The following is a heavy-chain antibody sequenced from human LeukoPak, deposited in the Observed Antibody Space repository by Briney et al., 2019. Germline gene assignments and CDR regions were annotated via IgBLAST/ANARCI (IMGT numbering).Heavy chain of an antibody. V-gene: IGHV3-23*01. CDR3: AKARIVVVPAAIHD. CDR2: ISGSRGST. D-gene: IGHD2-2*01. J-gene: IGHJ4*02. CDR1: GFTFSSYA. Sequence: PGGSLRLSCAASGFTFSSYAMSWVRQAPGKGLEWVSAISGSRGSTYYADSVKGRFTISRDNSKNTLYLQMNSLRAEDTAVYYCAKARIVVVPAAIHDWGQGTLVTVSS.